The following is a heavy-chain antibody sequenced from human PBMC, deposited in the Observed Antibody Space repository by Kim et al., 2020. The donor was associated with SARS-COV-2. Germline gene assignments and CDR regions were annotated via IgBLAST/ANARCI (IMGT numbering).Heavy chain of an antibody. V-gene: IGHV6-1*01. CDR2: TYYRSKWYN. Sequence: SQTLSLTCAISGDSVSSNSAAWNWIRQSPSRGLEWLGRTYYRSKWYNDYAVSVKSRITINPDTSKNQFSLQLNSVTPEDTAVYYCARVAPSGELAAEYYFDYWGQGTLVTVSS. J-gene: IGHJ4*02. CDR1: GDSVSSNSAA. CDR3: ARVAPSGELAAEYYFDY. D-gene: IGHD6-25*01.